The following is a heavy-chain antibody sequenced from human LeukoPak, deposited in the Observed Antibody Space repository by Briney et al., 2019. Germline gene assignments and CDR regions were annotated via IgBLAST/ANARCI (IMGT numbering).Heavy chain of an antibody. V-gene: IGHV1-46*01. CDR1: GYTFTSYY. Sequence: ASVKVSCKASGYTFTSYYMHWVRQAPGQGLEWMGIINPSGGSTSYAQKFQGRVTMTRDTSTSTVYMELSSLRPEDTAVYYCARGGCGGDCYAHNWFDPWGQGTLVTVSS. CDR3: ARGGCGGDCYAHNWFDP. J-gene: IGHJ5*02. D-gene: IGHD2-21*02. CDR2: INPSGGST.